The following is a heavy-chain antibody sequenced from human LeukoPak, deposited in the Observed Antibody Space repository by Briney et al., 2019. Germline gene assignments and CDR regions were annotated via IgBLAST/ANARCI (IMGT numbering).Heavy chain of an antibody. CDR3: ARIYSSSWFLNWFDP. V-gene: IGHV4-59*08. CDR1: GGSISSYY. Sequence: SETLSLTCTVSGGSISSYYWSWIRQPPGKGLEWIGYIYYSGSTNYNPSLRSRVTISVDTSKNQFALKLSSVTAADTAVYYCARIYSSSWFLNWFDPWGQGTLVTVSS. J-gene: IGHJ5*02. CDR2: IYYSGST. D-gene: IGHD6-13*01.